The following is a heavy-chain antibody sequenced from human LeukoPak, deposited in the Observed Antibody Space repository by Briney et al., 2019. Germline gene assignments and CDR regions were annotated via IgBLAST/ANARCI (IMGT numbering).Heavy chain of an antibody. V-gene: IGHV3-7*01. CDR1: GFTFSSYW. CDR3: ARDLGYGSGSFFDY. D-gene: IGHD3-10*01. J-gene: IGHJ4*02. Sequence: GGSLRLSCAASGFTFSSYWMSWVRQAPGKGLEWVANIKQDGSEKYYVDSVKGRFTISRDNAKNSLYLQMNGLRAEDTAVYYCARDLGYGSGSFFDYWGQGTLVTVSS. CDR2: IKQDGSEK.